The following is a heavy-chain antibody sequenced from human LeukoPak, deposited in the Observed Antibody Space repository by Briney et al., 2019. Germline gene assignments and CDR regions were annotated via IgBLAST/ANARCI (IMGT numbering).Heavy chain of an antibody. Sequence: ASVKVSCKASGYTFTGYYMHWVRQAPGQGLEWMGWINPNSGGTKYAQTFKGRVTMTRDTSISTAYMELSSLRSDDTAVYYCARDGDTYGYYYYGLDVWGQGTTVTVSS. V-gene: IGHV1-2*02. J-gene: IGHJ6*02. CDR3: ARDGDTYGYYYYGLDV. D-gene: IGHD5-18*01. CDR2: INPNSGGT. CDR1: GYTFTGYY.